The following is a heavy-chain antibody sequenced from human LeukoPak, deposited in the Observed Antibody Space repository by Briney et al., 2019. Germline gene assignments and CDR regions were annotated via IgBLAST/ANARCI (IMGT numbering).Heavy chain of an antibody. CDR3: ARASGYSTSSGCVP. Sequence: GASVKVSCKASGYSFAGYYMHWVRQAPGQGLEWMGWINPNSGGTDYAQKFQGRVTMTWDTFISAGYMELSGLRFDDTAVYYCARASGYSTSSGCVPWGQGSLVTVSS. V-gene: IGHV1-2*02. CDR1: GYSFAGYY. J-gene: IGHJ5*02. CDR2: INPNSGGT. D-gene: IGHD6-6*01.